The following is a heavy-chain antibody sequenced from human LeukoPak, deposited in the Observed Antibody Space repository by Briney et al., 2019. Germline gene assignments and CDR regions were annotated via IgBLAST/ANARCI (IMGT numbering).Heavy chain of an antibody. V-gene: IGHV4-34*01. CDR3: ARLQPSMVEGNDAFDI. J-gene: IGHJ3*02. D-gene: IGHD4/OR15-4a*01. CDR1: GGSFSGYY. CDR2: INHSGST. Sequence: SETLSLTCAVYGGSFSGYYWSWIRQPPGKGLEWTGEINHSGSTNYNPSLKSRVTISVDTSKNQFSLKLSSVTAADTAVYYCARLQPSMVEGNDAFDIWGQGTMVTVSS.